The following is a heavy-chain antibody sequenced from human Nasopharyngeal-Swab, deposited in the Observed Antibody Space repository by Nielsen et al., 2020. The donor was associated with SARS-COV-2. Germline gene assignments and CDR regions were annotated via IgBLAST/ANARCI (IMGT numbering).Heavy chain of an antibody. CDR1: GFTFSSYA. CDR2: ISYDGSNK. Sequence: GESLKISCAASGFTFSSYAMHWVRQAPGKGLEWVAVISYDGSNKYYADSVKGRFTISRDNAKNSLYLQMNSLRAEDTAVYYCARDREVSITIFGVVNDPYYYYGMDVWGQGTTVTVSS. D-gene: IGHD3-3*01. CDR3: ARDREVSITIFGVVNDPYYYYGMDV. V-gene: IGHV3-30-3*01. J-gene: IGHJ6*02.